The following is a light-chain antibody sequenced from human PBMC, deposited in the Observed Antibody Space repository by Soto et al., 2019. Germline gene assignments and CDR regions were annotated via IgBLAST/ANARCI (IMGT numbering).Light chain of an antibody. CDR2: EGS. J-gene: IGLJ2*01. Sequence: QSALTQPASVSGSPGQSITISCTGTSNDVGTYNLVSWYQQHPGKAPKLMVYEGSKRPSGVSDRFSGSKSGNTASLTISGLQAEDEADYYCCSYAGSPTVVFGGGTQLTVL. CDR3: CSYAGSPTVV. V-gene: IGLV2-23*01. CDR1: SNDVGTYNL.